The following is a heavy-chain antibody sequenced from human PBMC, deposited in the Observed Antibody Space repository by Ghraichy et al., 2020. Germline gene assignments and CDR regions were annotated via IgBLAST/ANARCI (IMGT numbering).Heavy chain of an antibody. V-gene: IGHV4-59*01. CDR1: GGSISSYY. D-gene: IGHD2-2*01. J-gene: IGHJ4*02. Sequence: SETLSLTCTVSGGSISSYYWSWIRQPPGKGLEWIGYHYYSGSTNYNPSLKSRVTISVDTYKNQFSLKLSSVTAADTAVYYCAGASCSSTSCYPDYPPDFDYWGQGTLVTVSS. CDR3: AGASCSSTSCYPDYPPDFDY. CDR2: HYYSGST.